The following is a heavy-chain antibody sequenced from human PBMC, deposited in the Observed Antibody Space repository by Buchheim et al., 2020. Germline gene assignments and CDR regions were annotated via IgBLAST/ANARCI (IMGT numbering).Heavy chain of an antibody. Sequence: QVQLVESGGGVVQPGRSLRLSCAASGFTFKNYGMHWVRQAPGKGLEWVAVVWHDGNVKDYAGFVEGRFTVSRDNSKNTLYLQLNSLRAEDTAIYYCARDVTAVLTFYYYGMDVWGQGT. D-gene: IGHD4/OR15-4a*01. J-gene: IGHJ6*02. CDR2: VWHDGNVK. CDR3: ARDVTAVLTFYYYGMDV. V-gene: IGHV3-33*01. CDR1: GFTFKNYG.